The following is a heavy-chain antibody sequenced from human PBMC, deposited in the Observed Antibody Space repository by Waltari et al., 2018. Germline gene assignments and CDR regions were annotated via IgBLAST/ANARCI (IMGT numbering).Heavy chain of an antibody. CDR1: GFAFSNFW. Sequence: EVQLVESGGGLVQPGGSLRLSCATSGFAFSNFWMYWFRQAPGKGLEWVSSIADGSGNTYYPDSVKGRFTVSRDNAKNTLYLQMNSLRAEDTSVYYCARDPVEFGGQGVLVTVSS. V-gene: IGHV3-48*04. CDR3: ARDPVEF. J-gene: IGHJ4*02. CDR2: IADGSGNT.